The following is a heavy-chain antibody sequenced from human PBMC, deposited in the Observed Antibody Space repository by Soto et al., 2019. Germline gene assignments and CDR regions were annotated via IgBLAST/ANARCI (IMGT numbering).Heavy chain of an antibody. CDR2: INPNSGGT. V-gene: IGHV1-2*02. CDR1: GYTFTGYY. D-gene: IGHD6-13*01. Sequence: ASVKVSCKASGYTFTGYYMHWVRQAPGQGLEWMGWINPNSGGTNYAQKFQGRVTMTRDTSISTAYMELSRLRSDDTAVYYCASNSADAGYYFDYWGQGTLVTVSS. J-gene: IGHJ4*02. CDR3: ASNSADAGYYFDY.